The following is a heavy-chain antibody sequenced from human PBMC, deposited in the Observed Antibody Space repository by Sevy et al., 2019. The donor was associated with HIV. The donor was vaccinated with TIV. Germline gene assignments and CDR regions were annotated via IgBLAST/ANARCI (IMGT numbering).Heavy chain of an antibody. CDR1: GYTFTGYY. V-gene: IGHV1-2*04. CDR2: INPNSGGT. J-gene: IGHJ3*02. CDR3: ARALTTHAFDI. Sequence: ASVKVSCKASGYTFTGYYMHWVRQAPGQGLEWMGWINPNSGGTNYAQKFQGWVTMTRETSISTAYMELSRLRSDDTAVYYCARALTTHAFDIWGQGTMVTVSS. D-gene: IGHD4-4*01.